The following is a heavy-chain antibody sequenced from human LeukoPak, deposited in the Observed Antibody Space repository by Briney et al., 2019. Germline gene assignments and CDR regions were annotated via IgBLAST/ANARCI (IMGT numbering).Heavy chain of an antibody. CDR3: AREGGPYRPLDY. CDR2: VNLQGST. V-gene: IGHV4-4*02. J-gene: IGHJ4*02. Sequence: SGTLSLTCGVSGGSITSTNYWTWVRQPPGKGLEWIGEVNLQGSTNYNPSLMGRVAISVDVSENHISLQLTSVTAADTAVYYCAREGGPYRPLDYSGQGTLVTVSS. CDR1: GGSITSTNY.